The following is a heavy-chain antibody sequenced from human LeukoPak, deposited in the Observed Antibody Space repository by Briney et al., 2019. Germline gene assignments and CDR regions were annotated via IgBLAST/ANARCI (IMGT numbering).Heavy chain of an antibody. CDR1: GGSFSGYY. J-gene: IGHJ4*02. CDR2: INHSGST. CDR3: ARVDIVVVPSTNFDN. V-gene: IGHV4-34*01. D-gene: IGHD2-2*01. Sequence: NPSETLSLTCAVYGGSFSGYYWSWIRQPPGKGLEWIGEINHSGSTNYNPSLKSRVTISVDTSKNQFSLKLSSVTAADTAVYYCARVDIVVVPSTNFDNWGQGTLVAVSS.